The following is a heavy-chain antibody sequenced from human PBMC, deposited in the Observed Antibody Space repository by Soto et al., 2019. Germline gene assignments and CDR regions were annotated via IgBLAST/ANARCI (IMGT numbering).Heavy chain of an antibody. J-gene: IGHJ4*02. CDR1: GGSISSYY. CDR3: ARHLPPYSSGWSYDGPFDY. V-gene: IGHV4-59*08. D-gene: IGHD6-19*01. Sequence: SETLSLTCTVSGGSISSYYWSWIRQPPGKGLEWIGYIYYSGSTNYNPSLKSRVTISVDTSKNQFSLKLSSVTAADTAVYYCARHLPPYSSGWSYDGPFDYWGQGTLVTVSS. CDR2: IYYSGST.